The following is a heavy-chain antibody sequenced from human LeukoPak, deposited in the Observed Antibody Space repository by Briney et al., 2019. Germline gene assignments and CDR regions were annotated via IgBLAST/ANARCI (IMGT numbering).Heavy chain of an antibody. D-gene: IGHD3-10*01. CDR2: ISYDGSNK. Sequence: PGGSLRLSCAASGFTFSSYGMHWVRQAPGKGLEWVAVISYDGSNKYYADSVKGRFTISRDNSKNTLYLQMNSLRAEDTAVYYCAKGEPMVRRHPFDYWGQGTLVTVSS. V-gene: IGHV3-30*18. CDR1: GFTFSSYG. CDR3: AKGEPMVRRHPFDY. J-gene: IGHJ4*02.